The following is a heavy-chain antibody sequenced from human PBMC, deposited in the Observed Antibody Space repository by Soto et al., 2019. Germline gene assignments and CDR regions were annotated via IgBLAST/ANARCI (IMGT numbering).Heavy chain of an antibody. CDR3: AEDQGYYYGPDAYFDY. J-gene: IGHJ4*02. CDR1: GGTFSSYA. CDR2: IIPIFGTA. V-gene: IGHV1-69*01. Sequence: QVQLVQSGAEVKKPGSSVKVSCKASGGTFSSYAISWVRQAPGQGLEWMGGIIPIFGTANYAQKFQGRVTVTGGLSPRHAYMGSRSLRSEDPGLEFLAEDQGYYYGPDAYFDYWGQGTLVTVSS. D-gene: IGHD3-10*01.